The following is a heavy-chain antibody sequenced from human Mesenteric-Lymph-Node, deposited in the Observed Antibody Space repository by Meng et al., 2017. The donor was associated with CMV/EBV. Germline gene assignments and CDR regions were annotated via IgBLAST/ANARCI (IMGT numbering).Heavy chain of an antibody. CDR3: ARPYCSSTSCYWADYYYYGMDV. CDR1: GFTVSSNY. D-gene: IGHD2-2*01. Sequence: GESLKISCAASGFTVSSNYMSWVRQAPGKGLEWVSAIYSGGSTYYADSVKGRFTISRDNSKNTLYLQMNSLRAEDTAVYYCARPYCSSTSCYWADYYYYGMDVWGQGTTVTVSS. CDR2: IYSGGST. J-gene: IGHJ6*02. V-gene: IGHV3-66*02.